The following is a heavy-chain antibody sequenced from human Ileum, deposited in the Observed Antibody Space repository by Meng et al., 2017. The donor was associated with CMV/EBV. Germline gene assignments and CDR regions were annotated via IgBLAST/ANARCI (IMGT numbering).Heavy chain of an antibody. CDR2: INDNGLGA. D-gene: IGHD6-19*01. Sequence: SGFTFENYAMIWVRQDPGQGMEWVSSINDNGLGAYYAHSVRGRFTISRDNSKNTLYLQMNSLRDEDAAIYYCVKGYSSRWYEGPGFWGQGTLVTVSS. CDR3: VKGYSSRWYEGPGF. V-gene: IGHV3-23*01. CDR1: GFTFENYA. J-gene: IGHJ4*02.